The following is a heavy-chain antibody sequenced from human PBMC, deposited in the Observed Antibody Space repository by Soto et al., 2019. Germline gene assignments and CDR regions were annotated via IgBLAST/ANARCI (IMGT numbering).Heavy chain of an antibody. J-gene: IGHJ5*02. CDR2: VYDSSTT. V-gene: IGHV4-61*01. CDR1: GGSVSSNRHY. CDR3: AVNQWDWFDP. D-gene: IGHD1-26*01. Sequence: SETLSLTCSVSGGSVSSNRHYWTWIRQPPGEGLEWIGYVYDSSTTNYNPSLKSRVTISVDTSKNQFSLKLTSVTAADTAVYYCAVNQWDWFDPWGQGTLVTVS.